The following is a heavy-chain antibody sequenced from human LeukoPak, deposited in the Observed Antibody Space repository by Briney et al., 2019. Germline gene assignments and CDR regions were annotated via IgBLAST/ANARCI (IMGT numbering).Heavy chain of an antibody. CDR2: IGVAANT. CDR1: GFTFSSYD. J-gene: IGHJ4*02. CDR3: ARQNTPHGNFDY. D-gene: IGHD1-26*01. V-gene: IGHV3-13*01. Sequence: GGSLRLSCAASGFTFSSYDMHWVRQATGKGLEWVSAIGVAANTFYSGSVKGRFTISRENAKNSLYLLMTSLRAEDTAVYYCARQNTPHGNFDYWGQGILVTVSS.